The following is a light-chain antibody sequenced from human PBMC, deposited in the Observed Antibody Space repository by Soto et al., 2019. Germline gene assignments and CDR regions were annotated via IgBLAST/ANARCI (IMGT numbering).Light chain of an antibody. V-gene: IGLV2-11*01. CDR3: CSYAGSSVDV. J-gene: IGLJ1*01. CDR2: DVS. Sequence: QSVLTQPRSVSGSPGQSVTISCTGTSSDVGGYISVSWYQQPPDKAPKLMIFDVSKRPSGVPDRFSGSKSGNTASLTISGLQAEDEADYYCCSYAGSSVDVFGTGTKVTVL. CDR1: SSDVGGYIS.